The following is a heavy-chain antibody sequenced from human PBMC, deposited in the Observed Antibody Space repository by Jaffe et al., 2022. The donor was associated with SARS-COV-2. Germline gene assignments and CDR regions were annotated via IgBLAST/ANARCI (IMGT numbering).Heavy chain of an antibody. CDR3: ARITRNVVAVAGPGYYYMDV. CDR2: IFHTGDT. Sequence: VQLQESGPGLVKPSGTLSLTCAVSGGSINSYVWWSWVRQPPGKGLEWIGEIFHTGDTNSNPSLKSRVTISIDRSKNQFSLDLTSVTAADTALYFCARITRNVVAVAGPGYYYMDVWGKGTTVTVSS. CDR1: GGSINSYVW. V-gene: IGHV4-4*02. D-gene: IGHD2-21*02. J-gene: IGHJ6*03.